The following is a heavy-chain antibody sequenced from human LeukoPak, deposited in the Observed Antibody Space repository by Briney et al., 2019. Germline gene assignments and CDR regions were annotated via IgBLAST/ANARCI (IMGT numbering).Heavy chain of an antibody. J-gene: IGHJ4*02. V-gene: IGHV4-34*01. CDR3: ARHGFGSGSYGYYFDY. CDR1: GGSFSGYY. D-gene: IGHD3-10*01. Sequence: SETLSLTFAVYGGSFSGYYWSWIRQPPGKGLEWIGEINHSGSTNYNPSLKSRVTISVDTSKNQFSLKLSSVTAADTAVYYCARHGFGSGSYGYYFDYWGQGTLVTVSS. CDR2: INHSGST.